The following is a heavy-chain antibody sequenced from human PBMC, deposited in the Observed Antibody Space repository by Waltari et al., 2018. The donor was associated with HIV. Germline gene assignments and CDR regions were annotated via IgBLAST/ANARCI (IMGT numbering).Heavy chain of an antibody. J-gene: IGHJ6*02. D-gene: IGHD6-13*01. V-gene: IGHV3-23*01. CDR3: AKEHQYSHTWYSFYGMDV. CDR1: GFYYDNNS. Sequence: QLLAPGGGLVQPGSSRILACPAFGFYYDNNSLNSVVPAQGKGRECGSAMNGSAYSTYYADTGKGRFTSSRDNSQNKLFLQMNSLRADDTAVYFCAKEHQYSHTWYSFYGMDVWGQGTTVTVSS. CDR2: MNGSAYST.